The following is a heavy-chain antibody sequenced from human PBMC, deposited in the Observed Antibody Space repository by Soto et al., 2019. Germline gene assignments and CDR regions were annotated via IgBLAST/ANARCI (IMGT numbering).Heavy chain of an antibody. Sequence: APVKVSCKVSGYTVTELSMHWVRQAPGKGIEWMGGFDPEDVETIYAQKFQGRVTMTEDTSTDTAYMELSSLRSEDTAVYYCTTRNIVVVVAAMGAMDVWGQGTTVTVSS. CDR3: TTRNIVVVVAAMGAMDV. J-gene: IGHJ6*02. CDR2: FDPEDVET. V-gene: IGHV1-24*01. CDR1: GYTVTELS. D-gene: IGHD2-15*01.